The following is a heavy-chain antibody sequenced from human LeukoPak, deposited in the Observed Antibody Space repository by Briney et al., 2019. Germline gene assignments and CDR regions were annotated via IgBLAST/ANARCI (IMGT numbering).Heavy chain of an antibody. CDR1: GFTFSSYS. CDR3: ARVGTNGGGYFDY. D-gene: IGHD3-16*01. Sequence: GGSLRLSCAASGFTFSSYSMNWVRQAPGKGLEWVSSISSSSSYIYYADSVKGRFTISRDNAKNSLYLQMNSLRAEDTAVYYCARVGTNGGGYFDYWGQGTLVTVSS. CDR2: ISSSSSYI. V-gene: IGHV3-21*01. J-gene: IGHJ4*02.